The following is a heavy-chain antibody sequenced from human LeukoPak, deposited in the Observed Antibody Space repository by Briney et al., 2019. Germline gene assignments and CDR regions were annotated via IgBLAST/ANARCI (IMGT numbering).Heavy chain of an antibody. J-gene: IGHJ4*02. V-gene: IGHV3-74*03. Sequence: GGSLRLSCAASGFTFSSYWMHWVRQAPGKGLVWVSRINSDGSSIMYADSVKGRFTISRDNARNTLYLQINSLRAEDTAVYYCAKPHFDYWGQGALVTVSS. CDR1: GFTFSSYW. CDR3: AKPHFDY. CDR2: INSDGSSI.